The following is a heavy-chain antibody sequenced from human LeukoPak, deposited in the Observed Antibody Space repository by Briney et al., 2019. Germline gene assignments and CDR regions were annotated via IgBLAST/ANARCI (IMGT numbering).Heavy chain of an antibody. CDR2: IKEDGSVK. CDR3: ARESYARGYSYGFDY. Sequence: GGSLRLSCAASGFTFSSFWMIWVRQAPGKGLEWVANIKEDGSVKNYVDSVKGRFTISRDNSKNTLYLQMNSLRAEDTAVYYCARESYARGYSYGFDYWGQGTLVTVSS. CDR1: GFTFSSFW. V-gene: IGHV3-7*03. D-gene: IGHD5-18*01. J-gene: IGHJ4*02.